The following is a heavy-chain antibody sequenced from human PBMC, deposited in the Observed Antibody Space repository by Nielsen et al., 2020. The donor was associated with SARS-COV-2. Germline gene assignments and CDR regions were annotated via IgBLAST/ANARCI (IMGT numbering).Heavy chain of an antibody. D-gene: IGHD6-19*01. Sequence: SETLSLTCTVSGGSINSSPYYWGWIRQPPGKGLEWIGSIYYSGSTYYNPSLKSRVTTSVDTSQNQFSLKLSSVTAADTAVYYCARLRYSSGWDRSATWFDPWGQGTLVTVSS. V-gene: IGHV4-39*01. CDR2: IYYSGST. J-gene: IGHJ5*02. CDR1: GGSINSSPYY. CDR3: ARLRYSSGWDRSATWFDP.